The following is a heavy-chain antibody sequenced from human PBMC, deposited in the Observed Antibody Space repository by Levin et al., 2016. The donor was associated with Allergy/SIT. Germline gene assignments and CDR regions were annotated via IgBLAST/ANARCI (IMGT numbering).Heavy chain of an antibody. D-gene: IGHD3-9*01. Sequence: GESLKISCAASGFTFANYAMIWVRQAPGKGLEWVSGISDSGGDTYYAGSVKGRFTISRDNSKNTLYLQMNGLRVEDTALYYCAKDVSFDRPQGYFHYWGQGTLVTVSS. J-gene: IGHJ4*02. CDR3: AKDVSFDRPQGYFHY. V-gene: IGHV3-23*01. CDR2: ISDSGGDT. CDR1: GFTFANYA.